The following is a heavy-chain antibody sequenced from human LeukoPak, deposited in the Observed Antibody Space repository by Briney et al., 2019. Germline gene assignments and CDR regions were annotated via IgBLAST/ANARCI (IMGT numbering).Heavy chain of an antibody. J-gene: IGHJ2*01. V-gene: IGHV3-13*04. CDR2: IGTGGDT. D-gene: IGHD1-26*01. CDR3: AKEGSSVRVGATWDWYFDL. CDR1: GFTFSSYD. Sequence: PGGSLRLSCEASGFTFSSYDMHWVRQVTGKGLEWVSAIGTGGDTYYPGSVKGRFTISRDNAKNSLYLQMNGLRAGDTAVYFCAKEGSSVRVGATWDWYFDLWGRGTLVTVSS.